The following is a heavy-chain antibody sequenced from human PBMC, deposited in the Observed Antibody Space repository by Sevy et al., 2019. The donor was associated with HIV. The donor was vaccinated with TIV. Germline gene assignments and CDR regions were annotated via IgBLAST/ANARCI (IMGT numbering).Heavy chain of an antibody. D-gene: IGHD6-19*01. CDR3: ARSPPYSSGWYGIDY. CDR2: ISRSSSTI. V-gene: IGHV3-48*01. CDR1: GFTFSSYS. Sequence: GGSLRLSCAASGFTFSSYSMNWVRQAPGKGLEWVSYISRSSSTIYYVDSVKGRCTISRDNAKNSLYLQMNSLRAEDTAVYYCARSPPYSSGWYGIDYWGQGTLVTVSS. J-gene: IGHJ4*02.